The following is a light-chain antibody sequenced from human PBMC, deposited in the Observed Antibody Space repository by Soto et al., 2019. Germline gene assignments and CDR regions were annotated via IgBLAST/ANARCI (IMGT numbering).Light chain of an antibody. Sequence: EIVLTQAPDTLPLHPGERATLARRASQSVANSRLAWYQQKPGQAPSLVISDTSIRATGIPDRFSGSGSGTDFTLTITRLEPEDFAVYYCQQYGSSPRPFGQGTRLEIK. J-gene: IGKJ5*01. CDR2: DTS. CDR3: QQYGSSPRP. CDR1: QSVANSR. V-gene: IGKV3-20*01.